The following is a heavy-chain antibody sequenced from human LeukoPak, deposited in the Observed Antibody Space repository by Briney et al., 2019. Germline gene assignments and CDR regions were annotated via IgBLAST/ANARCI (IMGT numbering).Heavy chain of an antibody. J-gene: IGHJ4*02. V-gene: IGHV1-69*05. CDR3: ARDGGGYSGYDYFDY. CDR1: GGTFSSYA. Sequence: ASVKVPCKASGGTFSSYAISWVRQAPGQGLEWMGGIIPIFGTANYAQKFQGRVTITTDESTSTAYMELSSLRSEDTAVYYCARDGGGYSGYDYFDYWGQGTLVTVSS. CDR2: IIPIFGTA. D-gene: IGHD5-12*01.